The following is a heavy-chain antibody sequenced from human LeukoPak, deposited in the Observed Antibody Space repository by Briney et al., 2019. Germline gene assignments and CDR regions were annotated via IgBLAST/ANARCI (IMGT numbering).Heavy chain of an antibody. CDR1: GLTSSTNW. CDR3: TRAVTTSDGY. J-gene: IGHJ4*02. Sequence: PGGSLRLSCAGSGLTSSTNWRTWVRKAPGKGLEWVASINPDGSETYYVDSVKGRLTISRDNAKNSLYLQMISLRGEDTAVYYCTRAVTTSDGYWGQGTLVTVSS. V-gene: IGHV3-7*01. CDR2: INPDGSET. D-gene: IGHD4-17*01.